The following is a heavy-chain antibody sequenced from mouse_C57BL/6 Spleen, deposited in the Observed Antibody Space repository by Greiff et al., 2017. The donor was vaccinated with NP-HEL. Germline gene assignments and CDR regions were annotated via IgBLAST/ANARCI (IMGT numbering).Heavy chain of an antibody. CDR3: ARGDYYGYAMDY. V-gene: IGHV3-6*01. Sequence: DVQLQESGPGLVKPSQSLSLTCSVTGYSITSGYYWNWIRQFPGNKLEWMGYISYDGSNNYNPSLKNRISITRDTSKNQFFLKLNSVTTEDTATYYCARGDYYGYAMDYWGQGTSVTVSS. J-gene: IGHJ4*01. D-gene: IGHD1-1*01. CDR2: ISYDGSN. CDR1: GYSITSGYY.